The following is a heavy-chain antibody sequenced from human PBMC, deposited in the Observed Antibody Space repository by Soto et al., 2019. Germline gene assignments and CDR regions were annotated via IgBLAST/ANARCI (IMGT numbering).Heavy chain of an antibody. J-gene: IGHJ4*02. CDR2: INGDGSTI. V-gene: IGHV3-74*01. D-gene: IGHD3-16*01. CDR1: GFTFSRYW. CDR3: ARSYEALSHDY. Sequence: EVQLAESGGGLVQPGGSLRLSCAASGFTFSRYWMHWVCQAPGKGLVWVSRINGDGSTINYADSVKGRFIISRDNAKNTLRLQMNSLRAEDTAVYYCARSYEALSHDYWGQGTLVTVSS.